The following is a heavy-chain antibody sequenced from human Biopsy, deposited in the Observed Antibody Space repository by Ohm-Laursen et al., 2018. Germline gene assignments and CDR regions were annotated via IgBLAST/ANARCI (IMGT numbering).Heavy chain of an antibody. V-gene: IGHV4-31*02. CDR1: GGSISSGGYY. J-gene: IGHJ5*02. Sequence: PSDTLSLTCCVSGGSISSGGYYWSWIRQFPGKGLELLGYIYNVESTYYNPSLKSRVLISGDASRNQYSLKLTSVTAADTAVYYCVRDRRDWYEPWGQGTLVTVSS. CDR2: IYNVEST. CDR3: VRDRRDWYEP.